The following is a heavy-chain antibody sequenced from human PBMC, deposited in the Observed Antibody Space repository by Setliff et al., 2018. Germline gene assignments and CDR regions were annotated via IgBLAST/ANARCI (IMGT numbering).Heavy chain of an antibody. CDR3: AREPFDFGYNWNYESNAFDI. J-gene: IGHJ3*02. CDR2: INHSGGT. Sequence: PSETLSLTCAVYGGSFSGYYWSWIRQPPGKGLEWIGEINHSGGTNYNPSLKSRVTISVDTSKNQFSLKLSSVTAADTAVYYCAREPFDFGYNWNYESNAFDIWGQGTMVTVSS. V-gene: IGHV4-34*01. D-gene: IGHD1-7*01. CDR1: GGSFSGYY.